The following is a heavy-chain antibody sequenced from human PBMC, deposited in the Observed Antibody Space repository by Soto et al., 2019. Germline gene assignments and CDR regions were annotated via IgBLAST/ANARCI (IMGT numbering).Heavy chain of an antibody. Sequence: ASVKVSCKASGYTFTSYDINWVRQATGQGLEWMGWMNPNSGNTGYAQKFQGRVTMTRNTSISTAYMELSSLRSEDTAVYYCARGHSAGGRRGRSMVRGVIYYFDYWGQGTLVTVSS. CDR1: GYTFTSYD. D-gene: IGHD3-10*01. V-gene: IGHV1-8*01. CDR2: MNPNSGNT. J-gene: IGHJ4*02. CDR3: ARGHSAGGRRGRSMVRGVIYYFDY.